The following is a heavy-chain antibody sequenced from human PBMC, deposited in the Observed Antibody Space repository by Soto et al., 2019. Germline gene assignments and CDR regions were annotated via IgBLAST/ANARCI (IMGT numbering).Heavy chain of an antibody. Sequence: GGSLRLSCASSGFTFSSYAMSWVRQAPGKGLEWVSAISGSGASTYYADSVKGRFTISRDNSKNTLYLQMNSLRAEDTAVYYCAHFDWFIDYWGQGTLVTVSS. CDR2: ISGSGAST. V-gene: IGHV3-23*01. J-gene: IGHJ4*02. CDR1: GFTFSSYA. CDR3: AHFDWFIDY. D-gene: IGHD3-9*01.